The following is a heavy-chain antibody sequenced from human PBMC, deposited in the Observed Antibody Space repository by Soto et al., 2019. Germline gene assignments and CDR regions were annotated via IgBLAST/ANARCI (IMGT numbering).Heavy chain of an antibody. V-gene: IGHV3-23*01. CDR2: VSSGGGSP. CDR3: VKGGGRIVPRHFDY. D-gene: IGHD6-6*01. J-gene: IGHJ4*02. Sequence: EVQLLESGGGLVQPGGSLRLSCVASGFTFSDYAMSWVRQAPGKGLEWVSGVSSGGGSPYNADSVKGRFTISRDNSKNTLYLQMNSLRVDDTAVYYCVKGGGRIVPRHFDYWGQGTLVTVSS. CDR1: GFTFSDYA.